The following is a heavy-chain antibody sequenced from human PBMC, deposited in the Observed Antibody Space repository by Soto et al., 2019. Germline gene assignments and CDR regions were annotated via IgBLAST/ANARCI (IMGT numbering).Heavy chain of an antibody. V-gene: IGHV3-49*03. Sequence: EVQLVESGGGLVQPGRSLRLSCTSSGFTFGDYAVNWFRQAPGKGLEWIGLIRSKGYGGTTEYAASVKGRFTISRDDAKSTAYLQVNSLKTEDTALYLCGRGKPKYRATFDYWGLGTLVTVSS. CDR2: IRSKGYGGTT. J-gene: IGHJ4*02. CDR3: GRGKPKYRATFDY. D-gene: IGHD6-6*01. CDR1: GFTFGDYA.